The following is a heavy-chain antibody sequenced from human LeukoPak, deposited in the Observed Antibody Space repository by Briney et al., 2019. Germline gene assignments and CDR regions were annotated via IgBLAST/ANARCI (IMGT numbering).Heavy chain of an antibody. CDR1: GFTFSSYW. CDR3: ARDRPNYDFWSGQILSEAVDY. D-gene: IGHD3-3*01. Sequence: GGPLRLSCAASGFTFSSYWMSWLRPAPGKGLEGVANIKQGGSEKYYVDSVKGRFTISRDNAKNSLYLQMNSLRAEDTAVYYCARDRPNYDFWSGQILSEAVDYWGQGTLVTVSS. V-gene: IGHV3-7*01. J-gene: IGHJ4*02. CDR2: IKQGGSEK.